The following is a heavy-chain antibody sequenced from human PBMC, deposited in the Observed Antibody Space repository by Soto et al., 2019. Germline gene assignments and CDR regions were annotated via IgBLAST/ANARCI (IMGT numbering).Heavy chain of an antibody. CDR2: ISSNGGST. J-gene: IGHJ3*02. CDR1: GFTFSSYA. CDR3: ARGPFSDYYDSSGYYDI. V-gene: IGHV3-64*01. Sequence: SLRLSCAASGFTFSSYAMHWVRQAPGKGLEYVSAISSNGGSTYYANSVKGRFTISRDNSKNTLYLQMGSLRAEDMAVYYCARGPFSDYYDSSGYYDIWGQGTMVTVS. D-gene: IGHD3-22*01.